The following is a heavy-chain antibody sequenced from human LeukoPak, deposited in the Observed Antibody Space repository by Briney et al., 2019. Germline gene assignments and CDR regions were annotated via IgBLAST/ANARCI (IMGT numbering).Heavy chain of an antibody. CDR2: ISAYNGNT. D-gene: IGHD5-24*01. CDR1: GYTFTSYG. J-gene: IGHJ4*02. Sequence: ASVKVSCKASGYTFTSYGISWVRQAPGQGLEWMGWISAYNGNTNYAQKLQGRVTMTTDTSTSTAYMELSRLRSDDTAVYYCARSHEQKATTPGVYWGQGTLVTVSS. CDR3: ARSHEQKATTPGVY. V-gene: IGHV1-18*01.